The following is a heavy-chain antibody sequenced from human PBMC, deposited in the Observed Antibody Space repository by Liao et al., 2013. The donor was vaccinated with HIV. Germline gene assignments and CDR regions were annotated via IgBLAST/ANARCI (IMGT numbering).Heavy chain of an antibody. V-gene: IGHV4-34*01. CDR2: IDHTGSI. J-gene: IGHJ4*02. CDR3: ARGPGYSDFWSGFPD. D-gene: IGHD3-3*01. Sequence: QVQLQQWGAGLLKPSETLALTCAVYGDTYSGYYLSWVRQHPGKGLEWIGEIDHTGSISYNPSLQSRVAISLDTSKNQFSLKLSFVTAADTAVYYCARGPGYSDFWSGFPDWGQGTVVTVSS. CDR1: GDTYSGYY.